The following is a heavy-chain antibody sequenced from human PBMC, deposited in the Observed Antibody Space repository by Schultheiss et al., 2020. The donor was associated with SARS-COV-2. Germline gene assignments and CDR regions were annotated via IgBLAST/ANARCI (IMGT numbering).Heavy chain of an antibody. J-gene: IGHJ4*02. D-gene: IGHD5-24*01. Sequence: SETLSLTCAVSGYGISSGYYWDWIRQSPGKGLEWIGSIYHSGSTNYNPSLKSRVTISLDASKNHFSLGLSSVTAADTAVYYCARGLLWVDGYNSYLIDYWGQGTLVTVSS. V-gene: IGHV4-38-2*01. CDR3: ARGLLWVDGYNSYLIDY. CDR2: IYHSGST. CDR1: GYGISSGYY.